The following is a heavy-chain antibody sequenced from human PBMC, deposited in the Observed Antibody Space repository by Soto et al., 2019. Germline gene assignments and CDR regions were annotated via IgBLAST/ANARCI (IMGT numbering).Heavy chain of an antibody. J-gene: IGHJ6*02. D-gene: IGHD2-15*01. V-gene: IGHV3-13*05. CDR1: AFTLSAYA. CDR3: GRAYSGRLPRRADDYYAMDV. CDR2: LGAADDP. Sequence: PGGSLRLSCAASAFTLSAYAMHWVRQPNGKGLEWVSALGAADDPYYLGSVKGRFTISRENAKNSSYHQLNNIRSGDTAAYYCGRAYSGRLPRRADDYYAMDVWGQGTTVTVSS.